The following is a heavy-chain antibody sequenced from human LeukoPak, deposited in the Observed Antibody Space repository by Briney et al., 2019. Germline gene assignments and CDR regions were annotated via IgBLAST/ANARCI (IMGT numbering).Heavy chain of an antibody. Sequence: KPSETLSLTCTVSGGSISGNYWTWIRQPAGKGLEWIGRIYSSGSTNYNPSLKSRVTISVDTSKNQFSLKLSSVTAADTAVYYCARSRRSGSPSGWGQGTMVTVSS. CDR3: ARSRRSGSPSG. J-gene: IGHJ3*01. CDR2: IYSSGST. CDR1: GGSISGNY. V-gene: IGHV4-4*07. D-gene: IGHD1-26*01.